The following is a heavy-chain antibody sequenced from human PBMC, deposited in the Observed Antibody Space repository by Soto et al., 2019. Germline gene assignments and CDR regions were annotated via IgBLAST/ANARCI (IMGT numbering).Heavy chain of an antibody. CDR3: AKVRSAWFFDY. V-gene: IGHV3-23*01. CDR1: GFTFSSYA. D-gene: IGHD6-19*01. Sequence: EVQLLESGGGLVQPGESLRLSCAASGFTFSSYAMTWVRQAPGKGLEWVSAISDGGGSAYYADSGKGLFTISRDNSKNTLYLQMNSLRAEDTAVYYCAKVRSAWFFDYWGQGTLVTVSS. J-gene: IGHJ4*02. CDR2: ISDGGGSA.